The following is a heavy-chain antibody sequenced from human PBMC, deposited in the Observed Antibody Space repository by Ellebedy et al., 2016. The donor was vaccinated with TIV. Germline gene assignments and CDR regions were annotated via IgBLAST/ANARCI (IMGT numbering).Heavy chain of an antibody. CDR3: ATNPAMATRIDH. CDR1: GDSISSSSYY. CDR2: IYYSGST. J-gene: IGHJ5*02. V-gene: IGHV4-39*01. D-gene: IGHD5-24*01. Sequence: MPSETLSLTCTVSGDSISSSSYYWGWIRQLPGKGLAWIGSIYYSGSTYHNSSLKSRVTMSVHTSKNQFFLRLTSVTATDTAVYYCATNPAMATRIDHWGRGTLVTVSS.